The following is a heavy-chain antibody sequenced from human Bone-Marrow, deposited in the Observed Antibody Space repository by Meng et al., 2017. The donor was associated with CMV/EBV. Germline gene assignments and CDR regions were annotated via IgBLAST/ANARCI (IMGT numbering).Heavy chain of an antibody. D-gene: IGHD1-26*01. V-gene: IGHV3-30-3*01. Sequence: GGSLRLSCAASGFTFSSYAMHWVRQAPGKGLEWVAVISYDGSNKYYADSVKGRFTISRDNSKNTLYLQMNSLRAEDTAVYYCARYFSGSYYFDYWGQGTLVTVSS. CDR2: ISYDGSNK. CDR3: ARYFSGSYYFDY. J-gene: IGHJ4*02. CDR1: GFTFSSYA.